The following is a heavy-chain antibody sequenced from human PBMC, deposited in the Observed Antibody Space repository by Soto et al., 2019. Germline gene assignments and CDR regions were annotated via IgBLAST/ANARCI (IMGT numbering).Heavy chain of an antibody. CDR3: ARADGFGVVTPFMDS. V-gene: IGHV4-39*02. CDR2: VHYSGNT. Sequence: SETLSLTCSFSGDSISSGRFHLGWIRQPPGKGLEFIATVHYSGNTHYNPSLRSRVTIFVDTSKSHFSLRLSSVTAADTAVYCARADGFGVVTPFMDSWGQGILVTVSS. CDR1: GDSISSGRFH. D-gene: IGHD3-3*01. J-gene: IGHJ4*02.